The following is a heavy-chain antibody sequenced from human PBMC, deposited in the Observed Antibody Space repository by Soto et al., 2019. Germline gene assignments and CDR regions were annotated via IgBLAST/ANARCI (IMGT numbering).Heavy chain of an antibody. Sequence: GSSVKVSCKASGYTFTSYDINWVRQATGQGLEWMGWMNPNSGNTGYAQKFQGRVTMTRNTSTSTAYMELSSLRSEDTAVYYCARDPDPSLRFLEWLHGIYWGQGTLVTVSS. CDR2: MNPNSGNT. CDR3: ARDPDPSLRFLEWLHGIY. D-gene: IGHD3-3*01. CDR1: GYTFTSYD. J-gene: IGHJ4*02. V-gene: IGHV1-8*01.